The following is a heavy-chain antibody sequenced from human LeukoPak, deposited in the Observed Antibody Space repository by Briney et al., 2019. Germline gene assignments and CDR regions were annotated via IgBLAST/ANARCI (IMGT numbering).Heavy chain of an antibody. CDR1: GGSFSGYY. Sequence: PSETLSLTCAVYGGSFSGYYWTWIRQPPGKGLEWIGEINHSGSTNYNPSLKSRVTISVDTSKSQFSLKLSSVTAADKAVYYCARNRRYPLTYYYYGIDVWGQGTTVTVSS. CDR2: INHSGST. J-gene: IGHJ6*02. V-gene: IGHV4-34*01. D-gene: IGHD1-26*01. CDR3: ARNRRYPLTYYYYGIDV.